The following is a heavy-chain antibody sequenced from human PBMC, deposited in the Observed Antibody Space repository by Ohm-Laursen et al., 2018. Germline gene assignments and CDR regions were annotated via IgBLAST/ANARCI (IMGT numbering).Heavy chain of an antibody. CDR2: INPSGGST. CDR1: GYTFTNFY. Sequence: ASVKVSCKAFGYTFTNFYIYWLRQAPGQGLEWMGIINPSGGSTSYAQKFQGRVTMTRDTSTSTVYMELSSLRSEDTAVYYCARLYGDYVYWGQGTLVTVSS. J-gene: IGHJ4*02. D-gene: IGHD4-17*01. V-gene: IGHV1-46*01. CDR3: ARLYGDYVY.